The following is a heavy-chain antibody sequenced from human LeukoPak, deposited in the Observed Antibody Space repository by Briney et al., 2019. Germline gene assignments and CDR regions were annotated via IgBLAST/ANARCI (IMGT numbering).Heavy chain of an antibody. CDR2: ISSSGSTI. Sequence: PGGTLRLSCAASGFTFSSYEMNWVRQAPGKGLEWVSYISSSGSTIYYAAPVKRRFTISRHNAKNSLYLQMNGLRAEDTAIYYCARDCGYSYGLFDCWGQGTLVTAS. V-gene: IGHV3-48*03. J-gene: IGHJ4*02. D-gene: IGHD5-18*01. CDR1: GFTFSSYE. CDR3: ARDCGYSYGLFDC.